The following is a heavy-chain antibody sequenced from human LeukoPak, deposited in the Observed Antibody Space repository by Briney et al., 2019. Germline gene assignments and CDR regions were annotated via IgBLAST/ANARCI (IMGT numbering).Heavy chain of an antibody. V-gene: IGHV4-61*02. J-gene: IGHJ5*02. D-gene: IGHD3-10*01. Sequence: SETLSLTCTVSGGSISSGGYYWSWIRQPAGKGLEWIGRIYTSGNTNYNPSLNSRVTISVDTSKNQCSLKLTSVTAADTAVYYCARHYGSGMDYFDPWGQGTLVTVSS. CDR1: GGSISSGGYY. CDR2: IYTSGNT. CDR3: ARHYGSGMDYFDP.